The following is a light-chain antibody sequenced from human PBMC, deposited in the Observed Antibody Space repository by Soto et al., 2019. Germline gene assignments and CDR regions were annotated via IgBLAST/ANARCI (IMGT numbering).Light chain of an antibody. V-gene: IGLV2-14*01. J-gene: IGLJ1*01. CDR3: SSYTISTTYV. CDR1: SSDVGGYKY. CDR2: DVS. Sequence: QSVLTQPASVSGSPGQSITISCTGTSSDVGGYKYVSWYQHHPGKGPKLMLYDVSNRPSGVSNRFSGSKSGNTASLTISGLQAEDEADYYCSSYTISTTYVFGTGTKVTVL.